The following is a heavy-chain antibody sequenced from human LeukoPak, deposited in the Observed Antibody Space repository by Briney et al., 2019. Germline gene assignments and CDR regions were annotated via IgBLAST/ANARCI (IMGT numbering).Heavy chain of an antibody. CDR2: VYYSGNT. V-gene: IGHV4-59*11. J-gene: IGHJ4*02. CDR3: ARDGPENYYGSSGAFDH. D-gene: IGHD3-22*01. Sequence: SESLSLTCTVSGGSMSGLYWSWIRQAPGKGLEWIGNVYYSGNTNYNPSLKSRVTMSVDTSNKWFSLRLSPATAADTAVYYCARDGPENYYGSSGAFDHWGQGILIIVSS. CDR1: GGSMSGLY.